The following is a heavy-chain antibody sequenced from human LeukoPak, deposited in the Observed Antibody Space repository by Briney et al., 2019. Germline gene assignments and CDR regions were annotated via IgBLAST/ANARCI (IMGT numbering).Heavy chain of an antibody. J-gene: IGHJ4*02. Sequence: GGSLRLSCAASGFTFSSYAMSWVRHAPRKGLEWVSAVSGSGGSTYYADSVKGRFTISRDNSKNTLYLQMNSLRAEDTAVYYCAASISSGYQYYFDYWGQGTLVTVSS. D-gene: IGHD3-22*01. CDR2: VSGSGGST. CDR1: GFTFSSYA. V-gene: IGHV3-23*01. CDR3: AASISSGYQYYFDY.